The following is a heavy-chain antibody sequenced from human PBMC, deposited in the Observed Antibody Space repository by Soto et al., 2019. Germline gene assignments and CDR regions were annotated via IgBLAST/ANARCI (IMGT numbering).Heavy chain of an antibody. Sequence: QVQLVESGGGVVQPGRSLRLSCAASGFTFSSYGMHWVRQAPGKGLEWVAVISYDGSNKYYADSVKGRFTISRDNSKNTLYLQLNRLRAEDTDVYYCAADYGGNGKGAYYYGMDVWGQGTTVTVSS. J-gene: IGHJ6*02. CDR3: AADYGGNGKGAYYYGMDV. CDR1: GFTFSSYG. D-gene: IGHD4-17*01. V-gene: IGHV3-30*03. CDR2: ISYDGSNK.